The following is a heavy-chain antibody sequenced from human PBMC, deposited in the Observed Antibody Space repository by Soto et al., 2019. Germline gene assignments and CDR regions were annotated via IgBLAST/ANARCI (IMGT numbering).Heavy chain of an antibody. J-gene: IGHJ4*02. V-gene: IGHV3-23*01. CDR2: IVYSGGIT. CDR3: ARGGYSVPFDS. Sequence: EVQLLESGGGLVQPGGSLRLSCAASGFTSSSYAVTWVRQAPGKGLEWVSTIVYSGGITYYADSVKGRFTMSRDDSKNTLYLQMSSLRAEDTAVYYCARGGYSVPFDSWGQGTLVTVSS. D-gene: IGHD2-15*01. CDR1: GFTSSSYA.